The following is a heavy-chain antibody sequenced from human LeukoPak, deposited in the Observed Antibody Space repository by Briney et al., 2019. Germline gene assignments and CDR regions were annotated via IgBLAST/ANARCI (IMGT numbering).Heavy chain of an antibody. Sequence: GGSLRLSCAGSGFTFRAYSMNWVRQAPGKGQEWVAVISYDGSNKYYTDSVKGRFTISRDNSKNTLYLQMNSLRVEDTAVYYCVRGGIHLWWNFDYWGQGTLVTVSS. CDR1: GFTFRAYS. CDR2: ISYDGSNK. D-gene: IGHD5-18*01. J-gene: IGHJ4*02. V-gene: IGHV3-30*03. CDR3: VRGGIHLWWNFDY.